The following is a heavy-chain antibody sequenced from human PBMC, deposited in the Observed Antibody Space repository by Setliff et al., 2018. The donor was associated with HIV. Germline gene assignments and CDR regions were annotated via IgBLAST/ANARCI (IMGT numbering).Heavy chain of an antibody. CDR1: GYTFTGYY. Sequence: ASVKVSCKASGYTFTGYYMHWVRQAPGQGLEWMGWINPNSGGTNYAQKFQGRVTMTRDASISTAYMELSRLRSDDTAVYYCARSGYSSSWYLDYYYYYGMGVWGQGTTVTVSS. CDR3: ARSGYSSSWYLDYYYYYGMGV. V-gene: IGHV1-2*02. D-gene: IGHD6-13*01. J-gene: IGHJ6*02. CDR2: INPNSGGT.